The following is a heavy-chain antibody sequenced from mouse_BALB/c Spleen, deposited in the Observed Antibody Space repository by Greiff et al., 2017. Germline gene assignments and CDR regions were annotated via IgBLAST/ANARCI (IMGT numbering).Heavy chain of an antibody. V-gene: IGHV1S81*02. D-gene: IGHD1-2*01. Sequence: QVQLQQSGAELVKPGASVKLSCKASGYTFTSYYIYWVKQRPGQGLEWIGEINPSNGGTNFNEKFKSKATLTVDKSSSTAYMQLSSLTSEDSAVYYCTREATATYFDYWGQGTTLTVSS. CDR1: GYTFTSYY. CDR3: TREATATYFDY. J-gene: IGHJ2*01. CDR2: INPSNGGT.